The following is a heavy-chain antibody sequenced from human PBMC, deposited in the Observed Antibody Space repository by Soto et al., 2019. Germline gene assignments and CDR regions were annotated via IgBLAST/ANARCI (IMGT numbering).Heavy chain of an antibody. V-gene: IGHV1-3*01. J-gene: IGHJ5*02. CDR3: AREEGYCSSTSCYWFDP. CDR2: INAGNGNT. D-gene: IGHD2-2*01. Sequence: QVQLVQSGAEVKKPGASVKVSCKASGYTFTSYAMHWVRQAPGQRLEWMGWINAGNGNTKYSQKFQGRVTITRDTSASTAYMELSSLRSEDTAVYYCAREEGYCSSTSCYWFDPWGQGTLVTVSS. CDR1: GYTFTSYA.